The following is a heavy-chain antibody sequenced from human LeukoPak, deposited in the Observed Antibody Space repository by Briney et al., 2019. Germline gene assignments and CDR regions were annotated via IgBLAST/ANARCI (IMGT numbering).Heavy chain of an antibody. CDR2: ISSSSSTI. Sequence: PGGSLRLSCAASGFTFSSYSMNWVRQAPGKGLEWVSYISSSSSTIYYADSVKGRFTISRDNAKNSLYLQMNSLRDEDTAVCYCARDRFEVTTFPYYYGMDVWGQGTTVTVSS. CDR3: ARDRFEVTTFPYYYGMDV. J-gene: IGHJ6*02. D-gene: IGHD3-3*01. CDR1: GFTFSSYS. V-gene: IGHV3-48*02.